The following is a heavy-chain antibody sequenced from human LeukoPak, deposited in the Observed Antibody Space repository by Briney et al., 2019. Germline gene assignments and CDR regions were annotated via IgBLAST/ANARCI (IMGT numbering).Heavy chain of an antibody. CDR2: INHSGST. Sequence: SETLSLTCAVYGGSFSGYYWSWIRQPPGKGLEWIGEINHSGSTSYNPSLKSRVTISVDTSKNQFSLKLSSVTAADTAVYYCARRRMVRGVMWVSTDGYWFDPWGQGTLVTVSS. J-gene: IGHJ5*02. V-gene: IGHV4-34*01. D-gene: IGHD3-10*01. CDR3: ARRRMVRGVMWVSTDGYWFDP. CDR1: GGSFSGYY.